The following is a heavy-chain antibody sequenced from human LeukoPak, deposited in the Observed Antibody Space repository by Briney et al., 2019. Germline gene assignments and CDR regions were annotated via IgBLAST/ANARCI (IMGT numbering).Heavy chain of an antibody. CDR3: ARDRGTNYYGSGSPPGEGYFDY. J-gene: IGHJ4*02. Sequence: PGRSLRLSCAASGFTFSSYAMHWVRQAPGKGLEWVAVISYDGSNKYYADSVKGRFTISRDNSKNTLYLQMNSLRAEDTAVYYCARDRGTNYYGSGSPPGEGYFDYWGQGTLVTVSS. V-gene: IGHV3-30-3*01. CDR1: GFTFSSYA. CDR2: ISYDGSNK. D-gene: IGHD3-10*01.